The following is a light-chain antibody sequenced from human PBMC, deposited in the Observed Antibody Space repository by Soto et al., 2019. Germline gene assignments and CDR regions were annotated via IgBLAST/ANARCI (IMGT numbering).Light chain of an antibody. CDR2: STS. CDR1: QNIRNS. J-gene: IGKJ5*01. V-gene: IGKV1-39*01. Sequence: DIQMTQAPSSLSASVGDRVNITCRASQNIRNSLNWYQQKPGKAPKLLISSTSSLQSGVPSRFSGSGSGTDFTHTISSLQPEDFASYYCQQSYSTPSITFGQGTRLEI. CDR3: QQSYSTPSIT.